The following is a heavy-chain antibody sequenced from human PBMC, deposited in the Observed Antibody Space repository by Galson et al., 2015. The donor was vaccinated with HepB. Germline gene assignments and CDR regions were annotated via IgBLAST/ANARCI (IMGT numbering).Heavy chain of an antibody. CDR3: ARRDGTTGYYH. V-gene: IGHV5-51*03. CDR1: GYSFTNHW. D-gene: IGHD3-9*01. CDR2: IYPGESDS. J-gene: IGHJ5*02. Sequence: QSGAEVKKPGESLKISCRASGYSFTNHWIGWVRQMPGKGLEWVGIIYPGESDSTYNPSYSSSLKGQVTISADKSINTAYLQWGSLKASDTAMYYCARRDGTTGYYHWGQGTLVTVS.